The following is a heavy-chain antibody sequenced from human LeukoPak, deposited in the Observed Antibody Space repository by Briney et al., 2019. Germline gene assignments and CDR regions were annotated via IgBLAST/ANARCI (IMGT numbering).Heavy chain of an antibody. J-gene: IGHJ3*02. CDR2: INHSGST. V-gene: IGHV4-34*01. CDR3: ARGGGGYCSSTSCYRKDAFDT. D-gene: IGHD2-2*02. Sequence: SETLSLTCAVYGGSFSGYYWSWIRQPPGKGLEWIGEINHSGSTNYNPSLKSRVTISVDTSKNQFSLKLSSVTAADTAVYCCARGGGGYCSSTSCYRKDAFDTWGQGTMVTVSS. CDR1: GGSFSGYY.